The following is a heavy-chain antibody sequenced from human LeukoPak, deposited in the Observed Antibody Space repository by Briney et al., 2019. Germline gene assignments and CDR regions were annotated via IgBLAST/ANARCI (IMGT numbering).Heavy chain of an antibody. Sequence: SQTLSLTCTVSGGSISSGGYYWSWIRQHPGKGLEWIGYIYYSGSTYYNPSLKSRVTISVETSKNQFSLKLSSVTAADTAVYYCAAGQSRWYFDYWGQGTLVTVSS. J-gene: IGHJ4*02. CDR1: GGSISSGGYY. CDR2: IYYSGST. CDR3: AAGQSRWYFDY. V-gene: IGHV4-31*03.